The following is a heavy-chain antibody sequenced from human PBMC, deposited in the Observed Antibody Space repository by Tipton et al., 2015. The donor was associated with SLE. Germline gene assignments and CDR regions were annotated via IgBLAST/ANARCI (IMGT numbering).Heavy chain of an antibody. CDR2: IKKNFYGATT. CDR1: GFTFSKYY. V-gene: IGHV3-49*04. D-gene: IGHD1-14*01. J-gene: IGHJ4*02. CDR3: ARDDSPDFC. Sequence: SLRLSCVASGFTFSKYYRNWVRQAPGKGLEWVGFIKKNFYGATTEYAASVKGRFTISRDDSKSVAYLQMNSLSAEDTAVYYCARDDSPDFCWGQGTLVTVSS.